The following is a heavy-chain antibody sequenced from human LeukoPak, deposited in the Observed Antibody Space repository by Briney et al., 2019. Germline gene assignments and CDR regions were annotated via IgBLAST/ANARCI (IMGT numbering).Heavy chain of an antibody. CDR3: AREAVATGGVDY. CDR1: GYSISSGYY. J-gene: IGHJ4*02. V-gene: IGHV4-38-2*02. D-gene: IGHD5-12*01. Sequence: SETLSLTCAVSGYSISSGYYWGWIRQPPGKGLEWIGSIYHSGSTYYNPSLKSRVTILVDTSKNQFSLKLSSVTAADTAVYYCAREAVATGGVDYWGQGTLVTVSS. CDR2: IYHSGST.